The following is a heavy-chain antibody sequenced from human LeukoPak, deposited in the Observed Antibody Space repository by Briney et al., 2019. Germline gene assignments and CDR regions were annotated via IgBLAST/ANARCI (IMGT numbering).Heavy chain of an antibody. D-gene: IGHD2-15*01. CDR1: GDSVSSNSAA. Sequence: SQTLSLTCAISGDSVSSNSAAWNWIRQSPSRGLEWLGRTYYRSKWYNDYAVSVKSRITINPDTSKNRFSLQLNSVTPEDTAVYYCARGLRYCSGGSCYDFDYWGQGTLVTVSS. CDR3: ARGLRYCSGGSCYDFDY. J-gene: IGHJ4*02. CDR2: TYYRSKWYN. V-gene: IGHV6-1*01.